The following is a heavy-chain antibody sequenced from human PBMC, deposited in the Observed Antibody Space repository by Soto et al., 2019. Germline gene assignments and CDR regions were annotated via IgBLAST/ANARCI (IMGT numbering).Heavy chain of an antibody. CDR2: ISYDGSNK. CDR3: AKAALTMVRGVIITGMDV. Sequence: TGGSLRLSCAASGFTFSSYGMHWVRQAPGKGLEWVAVISYDGSNKYYADSVKGRFTISRDNSKNTLYLQMNSLRAEDTAVYYCAKAALTMVRGVIITGMDVWGQGTTVTVSS. J-gene: IGHJ6*02. CDR1: GFTFSSYG. V-gene: IGHV3-30*18. D-gene: IGHD3-10*01.